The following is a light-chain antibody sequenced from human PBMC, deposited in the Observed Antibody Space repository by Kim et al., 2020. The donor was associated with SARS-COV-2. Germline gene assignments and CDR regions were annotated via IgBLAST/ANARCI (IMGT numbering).Light chain of an antibody. CDR1: QSVNSN. CDR3: QQYNNWPFT. V-gene: IGKV3-15*01. CDR2: GAS. J-gene: IGKJ2*01. Sequence: SLPPGGRAPPSCRASQSVNSNLAWYQQKPGQAPRLLIYGASTRATGIPARFSGSQSGTEFTLTISSLQSEDFAAYYCQQYNNWPFTFGQGTKLEI.